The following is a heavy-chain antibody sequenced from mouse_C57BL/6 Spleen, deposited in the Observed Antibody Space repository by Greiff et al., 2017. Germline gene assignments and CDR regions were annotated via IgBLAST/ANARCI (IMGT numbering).Heavy chain of an antibody. CDR2: IDPSDSYT. CDR1: GYPFTSYW. CDR3: AREDYDVNWCMDV. Sequence: VQLQQPGAELVMPGASVKLSCKASGYPFTSYWMHWVKQRPGQGLEWIGEIDPSDSYTNYNQKFKGKATLTVYKSSSKAYIQLSSLTSEDSAVYFCAREDYDVNWCMDVWDNGATVTVS. V-gene: IGHV1-69*01. D-gene: IGHD2-4*01. J-gene: IGHJ1*03.